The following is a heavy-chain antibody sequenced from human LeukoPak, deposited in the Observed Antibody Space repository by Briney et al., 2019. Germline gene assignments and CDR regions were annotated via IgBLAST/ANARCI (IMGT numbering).Heavy chain of an antibody. CDR1: GFTFSSYA. D-gene: IGHD6-19*01. V-gene: IGHV3-23*01. CDR3: ATTRPYGTTWAGAFED. CDR2: ISGSGGST. J-gene: IGHJ4*01. Sequence: GGSLRLSCAASGFTFSSYAMSWVRQAPGMGLEWVSAISGSGGSTYYADSVKGRFTISRDNSENTFVLEMNSLRAEDTAVYYCATTRPYGTTWAGAFEDWGQGTPVTVSS.